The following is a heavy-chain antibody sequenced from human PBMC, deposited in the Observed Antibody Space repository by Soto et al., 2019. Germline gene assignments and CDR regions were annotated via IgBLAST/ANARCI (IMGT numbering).Heavy chain of an antibody. CDR1: GFTFRSYE. CDR2: VSSSGSNI. CDR3: GTTQQRAEGMDV. J-gene: IGHJ6*02. Sequence: GGSLRLSCAASGFTFRSYEMNWVRQAPGKGLEWVSYVSSSGSNIYYAASVKGRITISRDNTKNSLYLQMNSLRAEDTAVYYCGTTQQRAEGMDVWGQGTTVTVSS. V-gene: IGHV3-48*03. D-gene: IGHD1-1*01.